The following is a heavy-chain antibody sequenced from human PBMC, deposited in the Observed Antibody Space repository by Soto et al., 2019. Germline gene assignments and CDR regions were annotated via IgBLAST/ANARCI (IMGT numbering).Heavy chain of an antibody. CDR1: GGSISSYY. V-gene: IGHV4-59*01. J-gene: IGHJ6*03. Sequence: SETLSLTCTVSGGSISSYYWSWIRQTPGKGLEWIGYIYYSGSTNYNPSLKSRVTISVDTSKNQFSLKLSSVTAADTAVYYCARALKSDSSSSRYYYYYYMDVWGKGTTVTVSS. CDR3: ARALKSDSSSSRYYYYYYMDV. CDR2: IYYSGST. D-gene: IGHD6-6*01.